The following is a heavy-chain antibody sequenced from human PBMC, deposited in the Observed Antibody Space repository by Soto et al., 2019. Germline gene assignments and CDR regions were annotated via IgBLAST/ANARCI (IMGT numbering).Heavy chain of an antibody. CDR3: ARDRSSSWYNGTFYFDS. J-gene: IGHJ4*02. V-gene: IGHV1-69*06. D-gene: IGHD2-2*01. CDR1: GGTFSTYD. CDR2: IIPAFDAT. Sequence: QVQFVQSGAELRRPGSSVKVSCTASGGTFSTYDISWVRQAPGQGLEWMGGIIPAFDATKFAQKFQGRLTITADKSTGTVYMELSSLSSEDTAVYYCARDRSSSWYNGTFYFDSWGQGTLVTVSS.